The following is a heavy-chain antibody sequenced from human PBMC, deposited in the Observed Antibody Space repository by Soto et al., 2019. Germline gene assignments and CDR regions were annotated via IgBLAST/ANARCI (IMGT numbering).Heavy chain of an antibody. Sequence: LSLTCTVSGVSISNGSYYWGWIRRPPGKGLEWIGTIYYSGITYYNPSLKSRVTISVDTSKNQFSLKLTSVTAADTAVYYCARHGSNWGQGTLVTVSS. CDR3: ARHGSN. CDR1: GVSISNGSYY. CDR2: IYYSGIT. J-gene: IGHJ4*02. V-gene: IGHV4-39*01.